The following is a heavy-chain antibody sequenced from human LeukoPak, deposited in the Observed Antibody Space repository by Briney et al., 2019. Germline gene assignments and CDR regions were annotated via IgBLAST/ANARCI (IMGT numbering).Heavy chain of an antibody. V-gene: IGHV4-4*07. CDR3: ARVVQSTDSSGFYLPEYFQH. J-gene: IGHJ1*01. CDR1: GNSFGNYY. Sequence: SETLSLTCTVSGNSFGNYYWSWIRQPAGKGLEWIGRIYTSGSTTYHPSLKSRVTISVDTSKNQFSLKLRSLTAADTAVYYCARVVQSTDSSGFYLPEYFQHWGQGTLVTVSS. CDR2: IYTSGST. D-gene: IGHD3-22*01.